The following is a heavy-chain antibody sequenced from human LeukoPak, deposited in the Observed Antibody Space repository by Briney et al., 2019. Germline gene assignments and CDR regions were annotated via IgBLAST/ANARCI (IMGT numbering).Heavy chain of an antibody. D-gene: IGHD1-26*01. V-gene: IGHV3-48*01. CDR1: GFTFSSYS. CDR2: ISSSSSTI. Sequence: TGGSLRLSCAASGFTFSSYSMNWVRQAPGKGLEWVSYISSSSSTIYYADSVKGRFTISRDNAKNSLYLQMNSLRAEDTAVYYCARDEGGSYYDKFDYWGQGTLVTVSS. J-gene: IGHJ4*02. CDR3: ARDEGGSYYDKFDY.